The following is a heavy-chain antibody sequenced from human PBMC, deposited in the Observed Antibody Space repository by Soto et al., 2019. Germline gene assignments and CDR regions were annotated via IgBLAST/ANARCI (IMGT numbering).Heavy chain of an antibody. Sequence: GGSLRLSCAASGFTFSSYAMSWVRQAPGKGLEWVSSLSNGDGNTYYADSVKGRFTISRDNSKNTLYLQMNSLRADDTAVYFCAKETIHDDSSGYSYYFDYWGQGTLVTVSS. CDR3: AKETIHDDSSGYSYYFDY. D-gene: IGHD5-18*01. V-gene: IGHV3-23*01. CDR1: GFTFSSYA. J-gene: IGHJ4*02. CDR2: LSNGDGNT.